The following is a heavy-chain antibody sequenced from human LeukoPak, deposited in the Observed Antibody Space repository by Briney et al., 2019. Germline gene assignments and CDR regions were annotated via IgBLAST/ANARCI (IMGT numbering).Heavy chain of an antibody. CDR3: AISSGYFYYFDY. CDR1: GGSISSSSYY. CDR2: IYYSGST. J-gene: IGHJ4*02. V-gene: IGHV4-39*01. Sequence: PSETLSLTCTVSGGSISSSSYYWGWIRQPPGKGLEWIGSIYYSGSTYYNPSLKSRVTISVDTSKNQFSLKLSSVTAADTAVYYCAISSGYFYYFDYWGQGTLVTVSS. D-gene: IGHD3-22*01.